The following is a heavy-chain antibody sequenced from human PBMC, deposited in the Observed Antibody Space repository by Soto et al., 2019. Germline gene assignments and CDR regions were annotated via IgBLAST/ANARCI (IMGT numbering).Heavy chain of an antibody. CDR1: GGSINSGGYY. V-gene: IGHV4-31*03. CDR3: TRELSTTWFDP. J-gene: IGHJ5*02. Sequence: QMQLQESGPGLVKPSQTLSLTCTVSGGSINSGGYYWSWIRQHPGKGLEWIGYIHYSGSTHYNASLKSRLTMSVDTSKNQFSLKLSSVTAADTAVYYCTRELSTTWFDPWGQGTLVTVSS. CDR2: IHYSGST. D-gene: IGHD5-12*01.